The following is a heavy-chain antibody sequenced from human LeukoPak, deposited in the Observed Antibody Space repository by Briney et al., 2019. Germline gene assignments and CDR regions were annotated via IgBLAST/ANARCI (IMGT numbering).Heavy chain of an antibody. V-gene: IGHV4-59*01. Sequence: SETLSLTCTVSGASISSYYWSWIRQPPGKRLEWMGYISNTGSTNSNPSLKSRVTISLDMSKDQFSLKLTSVTAADTAMYYCARDYHGSGSYFDYWGQGILVTVSS. J-gene: IGHJ4*02. CDR3: ARDYHGSGSYFDY. CDR1: GASISSYY. D-gene: IGHD3-10*01. CDR2: ISNTGST.